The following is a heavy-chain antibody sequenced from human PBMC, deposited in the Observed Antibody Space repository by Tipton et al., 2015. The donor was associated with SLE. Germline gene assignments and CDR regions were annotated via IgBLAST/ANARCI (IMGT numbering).Heavy chain of an antibody. V-gene: IGHV1-18*01. D-gene: IGHD6-13*01. J-gene: IGHJ3*02. CDR1: GYTFINYG. CDR2: ISAYNGNT. Sequence: QVQLVQSGAEVKKPGASLKVSCKASGYTFINYGINWVRQAPGQGLEWMGRISAYNGNTNYALKLQGRVTMTTDTSTSTAYMELRSLRSEDTAVYYCARESAAGHDAFDIWGQGTMVTVSS. CDR3: ARESAAGHDAFDI.